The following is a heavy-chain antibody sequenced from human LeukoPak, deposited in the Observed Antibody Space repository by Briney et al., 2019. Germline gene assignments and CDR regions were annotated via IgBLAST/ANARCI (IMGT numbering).Heavy chain of an antibody. CDR1: GGSTNSSSYY. Sequence: SETLSLTCTLSGGSTNSSSYYWGWVRQPPGKGLEWNGSIYYRGSTYYNPSLKSRVTLSVDTPKNQLSLKLRSVTAADSAVYYCAGRPIAFSGGWHSGVDYWGQGIPVIVSS. V-gene: IGHV4-39*01. D-gene: IGHD6-19*01. J-gene: IGHJ4*02. CDR2: IYYRGST. CDR3: AGRPIAFSGGWHSGVDY.